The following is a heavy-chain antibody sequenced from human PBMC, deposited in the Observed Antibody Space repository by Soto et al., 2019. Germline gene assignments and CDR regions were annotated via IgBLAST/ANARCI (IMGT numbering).Heavy chain of an antibody. Sequence: SGPTLVNPTQTLTLTCTFSGFSLSASGMRVSWIRQPPGKALEWLARIDWDDDKFYNTSLKTRLTISKDSSKNQVVLTMTNMDPVDTATYYCARMFHCSGGTCPFDYWGQGALVTVSS. D-gene: IGHD2-15*01. J-gene: IGHJ4*02. CDR2: IDWDDDK. CDR1: GFSLSASGMR. V-gene: IGHV2-70*04. CDR3: ARMFHCSGGTCPFDY.